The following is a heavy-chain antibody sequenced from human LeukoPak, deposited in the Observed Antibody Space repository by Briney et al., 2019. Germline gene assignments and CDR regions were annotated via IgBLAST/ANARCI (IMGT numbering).Heavy chain of an antibody. D-gene: IGHD3-9*01. CDR3: ARLYRGPGLFVYSWFDP. V-gene: IGHV4-4*09. CDR2: ISTSESP. CDR1: GGSISSDY. Sequence: PSETLSLTCTVSGGSISSDYWTWIRQPPGMALEWVGYISTSESPNYNPSLKSQVTMSEDMCKNQVSLKLSSVTAAETGVYFCARLYRGPGLFVYSWFDPCGQGTLVTVSS. J-gene: IGHJ5*02.